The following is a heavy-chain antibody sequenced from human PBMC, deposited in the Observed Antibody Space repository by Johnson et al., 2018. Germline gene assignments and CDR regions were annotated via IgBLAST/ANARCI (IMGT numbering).Heavy chain of an antibody. J-gene: IGHJ1*01. D-gene: IGHD1-26*01. CDR2: IRGSASTI. CDR1: GFTFSDYY. CDR3: ARGSVGATMRGYFQH. Sequence: QVQLVQSGGGLVKPGGSLRLSCAASGFTFSDYYMSWIRQAPGKGLEWISYIRGSASTIYYADSVKGRFTISRDNAKNSLYLQMNSLRAEDTAVYYCARGSVGATMRGYFQHWGQGTLVTVSS. V-gene: IGHV3-11*04.